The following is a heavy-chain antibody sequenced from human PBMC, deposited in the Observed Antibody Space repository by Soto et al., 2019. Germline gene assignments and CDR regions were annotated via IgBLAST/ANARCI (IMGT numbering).Heavy chain of an antibody. CDR3: ARVGNYYGSGTPRPHYNYAMDA. J-gene: IGHJ6*02. CDR2: INPICGGA. D-gene: IGHD3-10*01. Sequence: ASVKVSCKTSGYKFSNYFIHWVRKAPGQGLHWMGIINPICGGATHAQKFQDRVTLTRDTSTSTVFMELGSLISDDMAVYFCARVGNYYGSGTPRPHYNYAMDAWG. V-gene: IGHV1-46*01. CDR1: GYKFSNYF.